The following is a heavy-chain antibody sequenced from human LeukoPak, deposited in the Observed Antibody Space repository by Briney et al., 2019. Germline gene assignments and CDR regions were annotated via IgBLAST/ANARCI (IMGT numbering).Heavy chain of an antibody. CDR1: GFTFSNYA. J-gene: IGHJ4*02. V-gene: IGHV3-23*01. CDR2: INGEMNFK. Sequence: GGSLRLSCAASGFTFSNYAMIWVRQAPGKGLECVSTINGEMNFKYYADSVKGRFTISRDNSKNTLYLHMNSLRAEDTAVYYCAKDLIFDYWGQGTLVTVSS. CDR3: AKDLIFDY.